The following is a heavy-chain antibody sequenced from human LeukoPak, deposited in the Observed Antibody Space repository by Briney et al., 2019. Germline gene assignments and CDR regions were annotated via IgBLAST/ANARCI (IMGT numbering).Heavy chain of an antibody. V-gene: IGHV4-59*08. J-gene: IGHJ5*02. CDR1: SGSISSYY. D-gene: IGHD5-18*01. CDR2: IYYSGST. CDR3: ARHVGYGNNWFGP. Sequence: SETLSLTCTVSSGSISSYYWSWIRQPPGKGLEWIGYIYYSGSTNYNPSLKSRVTISVDTSKNQFSLKLRSLTAADTAVYYCARHVGYGNNWFGPWDQGNLVTVSS.